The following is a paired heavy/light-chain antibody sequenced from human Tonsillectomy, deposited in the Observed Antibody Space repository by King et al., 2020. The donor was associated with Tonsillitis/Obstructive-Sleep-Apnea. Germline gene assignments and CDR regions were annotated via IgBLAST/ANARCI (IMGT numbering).Heavy chain of an antibody. Sequence: QVTLKESGPVLVKPTETLTLTCTVSGFSLNNTKVGVTWIRQPPGKALEWLAHIFSNDERAYSTSLKSRLTISKDTSKSQVVLTMTNMDPVDSATYYCARIPPLTIFGVVQFDPWGQGTLVTVSS. CDR3: ARIPPLTIFGVVQFDP. CDR1: GFSLNNTKVG. D-gene: IGHD3-3*01. V-gene: IGHV2-26*01. CDR2: IFSNDER. J-gene: IGHJ5*02.
Light chain of an antibody. CDR3: QQSYSSPPMYT. J-gene: IGKJ2*01. CDR1: QSISTY. Sequence: DIQMTQSPSSLSASVGARVTITCRASQSISTYLNWYQQKPGTAPKLLIYAASNLQSGVPSRFSGSGSGTGFTLSISSLQPEDFATYYCQQSYSSPPMYTFGQGTRLEIK. CDR2: AAS. V-gene: IGKV1-39*01.